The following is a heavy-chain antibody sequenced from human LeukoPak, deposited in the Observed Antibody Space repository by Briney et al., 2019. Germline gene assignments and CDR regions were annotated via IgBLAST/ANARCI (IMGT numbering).Heavy chain of an antibody. CDR1: GFTMSNYW. D-gene: IGHD2-8*02. Sequence: PGGSLRLSCAGSGFTMSNYWMNWVRHAPGEGLVWVSHINPGDGSTTRYADSVKGRFNVSRNNAKNTLYLQMTSLKDGDTAVYYCVRDGMGTAPYDLWGQGTLVTVSS. CDR3: VRDGMGTAPYDL. CDR2: INPGDGSTT. V-gene: IGHV3-74*01. J-gene: IGHJ4*01.